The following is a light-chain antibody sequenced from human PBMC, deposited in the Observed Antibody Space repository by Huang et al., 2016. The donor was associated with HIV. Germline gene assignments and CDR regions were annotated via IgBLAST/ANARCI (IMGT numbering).Light chain of an antibody. J-gene: IGKJ4*01. Sequence: EIVMTQSPATLSVSPGESATLSCRASESIGRKVAWYQQLPGQSPRLIIYGASTRAPDVPDRFSGSGSGREFSLTISRLQSEDFAIYYCQQYDVRLTFGGGTKVDI. CDR2: GAS. V-gene: IGKV3-15*01. CDR3: QQYDVRLT. CDR1: ESIGRK.